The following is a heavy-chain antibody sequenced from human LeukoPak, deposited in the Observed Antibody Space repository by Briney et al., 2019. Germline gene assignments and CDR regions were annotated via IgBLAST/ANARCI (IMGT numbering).Heavy chain of an antibody. CDR2: INHSGST. J-gene: IGHJ3*02. CDR1: GGSFSGYY. Sequence: PSETLSLTCAVYGGSFSGYYWSWIRQPPGKGLEWIGEINHSGSTNYNPSLKSRVTISVDTSKNQFSLKLSSVTAADTAVYYCARLGFIVVVPAAIWAAPMLFDIWGQGTMVTVSS. D-gene: IGHD2-2*02. CDR3: ARLGFIVVVPAAIWAAPMLFDI. V-gene: IGHV4-34*01.